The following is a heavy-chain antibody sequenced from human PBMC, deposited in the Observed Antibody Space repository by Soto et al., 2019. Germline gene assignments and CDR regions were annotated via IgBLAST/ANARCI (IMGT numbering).Heavy chain of an antibody. Sequence: QVQLQESGPGLVKPSETLSLTCTVSGGSVSSGSYYWSWIRQPPGKVLEWIGYIYYSGSTNYNHPLKRRVTISVDTSKNQCSLKLSSVTAADTAVYYCARDRVAVAGTFDYWGQGTLVTVSS. J-gene: IGHJ4*02. CDR1: GGSVSSGSYY. CDR2: IYYSGST. D-gene: IGHD6-19*01. V-gene: IGHV4-61*01. CDR3: ARDRVAVAGTFDY.